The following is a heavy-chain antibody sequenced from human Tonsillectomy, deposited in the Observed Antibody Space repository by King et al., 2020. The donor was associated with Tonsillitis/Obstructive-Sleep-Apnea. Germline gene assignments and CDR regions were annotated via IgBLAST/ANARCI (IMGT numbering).Heavy chain of an antibody. CDR2: DSPIFGKA. CDR1: GGTFSSYA. Sequence: QLVQSGAEVKKPGSSVKVSCKASGGTFSSYAISWGRQAPGQGLEWMGGDSPIFGKANYAQKFQGRVTITAEESTSTAYMELRSLRSEDTAVYYCARDANSSSWYNWFDPWGQGTLVTVSS. CDR3: ARDANSSSWYNWFDP. J-gene: IGHJ5*02. D-gene: IGHD6-13*01. V-gene: IGHV1-69*12.